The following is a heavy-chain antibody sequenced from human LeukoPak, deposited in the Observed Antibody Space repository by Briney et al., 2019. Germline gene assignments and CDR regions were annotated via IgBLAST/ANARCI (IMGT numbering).Heavy chain of an antibody. D-gene: IGHD6-19*01. Sequence: PGRTLRLSCAASGFTFSSYWMSWVRQASGKGLEWVANIKQDGSEKYYVDSVKGRFTISRDNAKNSLYLQMNSLRAEDTAVYYCARDRAVAGTGDWFDPWGQGTLVTVSS. J-gene: IGHJ5*02. V-gene: IGHV3-7*01. CDR3: ARDRAVAGTGDWFDP. CDR1: GFTFSSYW. CDR2: IKQDGSEK.